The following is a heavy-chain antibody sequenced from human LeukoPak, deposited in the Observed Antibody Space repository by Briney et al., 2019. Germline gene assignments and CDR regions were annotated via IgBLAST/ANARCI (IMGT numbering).Heavy chain of an antibody. D-gene: IGHD5-12*01. Sequence: SGTLSLTCSVSGGSISSYYWSWIRQPPGKGLEWIGDIYNSGSTIYNPSLKSRVTISINTSKNQVSLKLSSVTAADTAVYYCARGASFWFDPWGQGALVTVSS. CDR2: IYNSGST. V-gene: IGHV4-59*01. J-gene: IGHJ5*02. CDR3: ARGASFWFDP. CDR1: GGSISSYY.